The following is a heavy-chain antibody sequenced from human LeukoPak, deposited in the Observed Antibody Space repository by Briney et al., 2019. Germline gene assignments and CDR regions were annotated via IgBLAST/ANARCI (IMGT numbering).Heavy chain of an antibody. CDR3: ARERRRDGYNYKDY. D-gene: IGHD5-24*01. Sequence: PGGSQRLSCALSGFTFSAYGMHWVRQAPGRGLGWVAVISYDGTYQAYADSMKGRLTVCRNSYKNTLYLQLNSLRPEDTGLYYCARERRRDGYNYKDYWGQGTQVSVSS. CDR1: GFTFSAYG. J-gene: IGHJ4*02. CDR2: ISYDGTYQ. V-gene: IGHV3-30*04.